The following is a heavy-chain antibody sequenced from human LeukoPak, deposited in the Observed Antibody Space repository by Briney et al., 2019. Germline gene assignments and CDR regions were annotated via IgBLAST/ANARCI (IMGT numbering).Heavy chain of an antibody. CDR1: GYTFTSYG. CDR3: ARARPRNYARFDP. J-gene: IGHJ5*02. CDR2: NSAYNGNT. D-gene: IGHD1-7*01. V-gene: IGHV1-18*01. Sequence: ASVKVSCKASGYTFTSYGISWVRQAPGQGLEWMGWNSAYNGNTNYGQKLQGRVTMTTDTSTSTAYMELRSLRSDDTAVYYCARARPRNYARFDPWGQGTLVTVSS.